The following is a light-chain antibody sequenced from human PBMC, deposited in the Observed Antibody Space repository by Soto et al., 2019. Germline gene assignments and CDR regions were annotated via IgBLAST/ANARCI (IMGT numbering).Light chain of an antibody. CDR3: SSYTILSAPV. Sequence: QSALTQPASVSGSPGQSITISCTGTSSDVGGYDFVSWYRQYPGQAPKILIYEVTHRPSGVPDRFSGSKSGNAASLTISGLQEDDEADYYCSSYTILSAPVFGRGTKLTVL. V-gene: IGLV2-14*01. CDR2: EVT. CDR1: SSDVGGYDF. J-gene: IGLJ1*01.